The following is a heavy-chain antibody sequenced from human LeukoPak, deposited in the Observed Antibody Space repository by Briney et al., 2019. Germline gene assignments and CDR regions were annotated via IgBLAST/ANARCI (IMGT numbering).Heavy chain of an antibody. CDR3: TVGGSYYNY. Sequence: GGSLRLSCTASGFTFGDYAMSWVRRAPGKGLGWVGFIRSKAYGGTTEYAASVKGRFAISRDDSKSVAYLQMNSLKTEDTAVYYCTVGGSYYNYWGQGALVTVSS. CDR2: IRSKAYGGTT. V-gene: IGHV3-49*04. J-gene: IGHJ4*02. CDR1: GFTFGDYA. D-gene: IGHD1-26*01.